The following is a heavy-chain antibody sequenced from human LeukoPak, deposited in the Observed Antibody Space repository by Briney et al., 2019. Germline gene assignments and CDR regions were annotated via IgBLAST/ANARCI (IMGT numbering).Heavy chain of an antibody. V-gene: IGHV4-39*02. J-gene: IGHJ4*02. Sequence: SETLSLTCTVSGGSISSSSYCWGWIRQPPGKGLEWIGNIYYRGSTYYNPSLKSRVTISVDTSKNHFTLKLNSVTAADTAVYYCARDYGDFSFDYWGQGTLVTVSS. CDR1: GGSISSSSYC. D-gene: IGHD4-17*01. CDR2: IYYRGST. CDR3: ARDYGDFSFDY.